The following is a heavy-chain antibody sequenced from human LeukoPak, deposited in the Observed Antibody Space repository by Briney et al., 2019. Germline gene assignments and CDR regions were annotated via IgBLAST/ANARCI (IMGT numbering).Heavy chain of an antibody. CDR3: ARASMGGRDYHLDS. V-gene: IGHV3-7*01. Sequence: GGSPRLSCAASGFTFSTYWMTWVRQAPGKGLEWVANIKTDGSQTYYLDSVKGRFTISRDNAKNFLSLQLGSLRADDTGVYYCARASMGGRDYHLDSWGQGTLVTVSS. J-gene: IGHJ4*02. CDR1: GFTFSTYW. D-gene: IGHD4/OR15-4a*01. CDR2: IKTDGSQT.